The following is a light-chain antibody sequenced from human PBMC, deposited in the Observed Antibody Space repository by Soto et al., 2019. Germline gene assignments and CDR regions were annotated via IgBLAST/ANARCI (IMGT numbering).Light chain of an antibody. CDR3: QQCGGSPT. J-gene: IGKJ1*01. CDR1: QSVISNY. Sequence: ESMFPQSPGNLSQSPGERATLSFRASQSVISNYVGWYQQQPGQAPRRRIYRRSRRATGIXARXSGXXSGTDFPLPISRLEPEDFAMYYCQQCGGSPTFRQGTEV. V-gene: IGKV3-20*01. CDR2: RRS.